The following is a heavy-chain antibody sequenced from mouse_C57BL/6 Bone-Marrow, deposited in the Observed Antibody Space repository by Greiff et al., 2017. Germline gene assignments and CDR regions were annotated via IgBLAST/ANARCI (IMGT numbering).Heavy chain of an antibody. Sequence: VKLMESGPELVKPGASVKMSCKASGYTFTSYWITWVKQRPGQGLEWIGDIYPTSGRTNYNEKFKSKAILTVDTSSNTAYMQLSSLTSEDSAVFYCARSGPLGRSFDYWGQGTTLTVSS. V-gene: IGHV1-55*01. CDR1: GYTFTSYW. CDR3: ARSGPLGRSFDY. J-gene: IGHJ2*01. D-gene: IGHD4-1*01. CDR2: IYPTSGRT.